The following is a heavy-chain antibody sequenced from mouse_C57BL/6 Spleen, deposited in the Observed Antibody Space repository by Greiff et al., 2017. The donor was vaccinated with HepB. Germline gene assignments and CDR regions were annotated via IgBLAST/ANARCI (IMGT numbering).Heavy chain of an antibody. CDR1: GYTFTSYW. J-gene: IGHJ3*01. Sequence: QVQLQQPGAELVMPGASVKLSCKASGYTFTSYWMHRVKQRPGQGLEWIGEIDPSDSYTNYNQKFKGKSTLTVDKSSSTAYMQLSSLTSEDSAVYYCARSAAQATSGFAYWGQGTLVTVSA. CDR3: ARSAAQATSGFAY. D-gene: IGHD3-2*02. V-gene: IGHV1-69*01. CDR2: IDPSDSYT.